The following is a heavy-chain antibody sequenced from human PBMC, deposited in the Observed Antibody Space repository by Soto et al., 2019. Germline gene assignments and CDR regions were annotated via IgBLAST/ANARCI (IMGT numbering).Heavy chain of an antibody. CDR2: ISYDGSNK. J-gene: IGHJ5*02. D-gene: IGHD1-7*01. V-gene: IGHV3-30*18. CDR3: AKDKYNWHYVSWFDP. CDR1: GFSLSSYV. Sequence: GWSLRLSCAASGFSLSSYVMHWLCQAPGKGLEWVAVISYDGSNKYYADSVKGRFTISRDNSKNTLYLQMNSLRAEDTAVYYCAKDKYNWHYVSWFDPWGQGTLVTVSS.